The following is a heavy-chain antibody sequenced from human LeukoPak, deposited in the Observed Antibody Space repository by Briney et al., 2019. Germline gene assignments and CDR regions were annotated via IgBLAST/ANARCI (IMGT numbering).Heavy chain of an antibody. J-gene: IGHJ4*02. CDR1: GYSISSGYY. CDR3: ARDGRDYYDSSGSQSAGSDY. D-gene: IGHD3-22*01. CDR2: IYHSGST. V-gene: IGHV4-38-2*02. Sequence: TSETLSLTCTVSGYSISSGYYWGWIRQPPGKGLEWIGSIYHSGSTYYNPSLKSRVTISVDTSKNQFSLKLSSVTAAGTAVYYCARDGRDYYDSSGSQSAGSDYWGQGTLVTVSS.